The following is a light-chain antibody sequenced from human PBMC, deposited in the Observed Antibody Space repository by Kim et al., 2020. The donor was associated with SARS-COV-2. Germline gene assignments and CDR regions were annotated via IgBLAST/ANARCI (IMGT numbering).Light chain of an antibody. V-gene: IGLV1-44*01. CDR2: SNN. Sequence: QSVLTQPPSASGTPGQRVTISCSGSSSNIGSNTVNWYQQLPGTAPKLLIYSNNQQPSGVPDRFFGSKSGTSASLAISGLQSEDEADYYCAAWDDSLNGYVFGTGTKVTVL. CDR3: AAWDDSLNGYV. J-gene: IGLJ1*01. CDR1: SSNIGSNT.